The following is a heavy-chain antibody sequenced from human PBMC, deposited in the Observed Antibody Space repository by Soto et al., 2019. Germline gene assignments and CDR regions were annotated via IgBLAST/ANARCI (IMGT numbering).Heavy chain of an antibody. CDR3: ASSIGVRSQRVSSWYRFVLGY. Sequence: SETLSLTCTVSGGSISSGGYYWSWIRQHPGKGLEWIGYIYYSGSTYYNPSLKSRVTISVDTSKNQFSLKLSSVTAADTAVYYCASSIGVRSQRVSSWYRFVLGYWGQGTLVTVSS. V-gene: IGHV4-31*03. CDR2: IYYSGST. J-gene: IGHJ4*02. CDR1: GGSISSGGYY. D-gene: IGHD6-13*01.